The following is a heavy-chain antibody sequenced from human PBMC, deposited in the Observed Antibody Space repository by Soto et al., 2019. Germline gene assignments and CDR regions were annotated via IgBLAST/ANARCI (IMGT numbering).Heavy chain of an antibody. J-gene: IGHJ3*02. CDR1: GFTFSGFA. CDR2: IRSKANSYAT. V-gene: IGHV3-73*01. CDR3: TSPYCSGGSCYSVDDAFDI. D-gene: IGHD2-15*01. Sequence: GGSLRLSCAASGFTFSGFAMEWVRQAYGEGLEWVGRIRSKANSYATAYAASVKGRFTISRDDSKNTAYLQMNSLKTEDTAVYYCTSPYCSGGSCYSVDDAFDIWGQGTMVTVSS.